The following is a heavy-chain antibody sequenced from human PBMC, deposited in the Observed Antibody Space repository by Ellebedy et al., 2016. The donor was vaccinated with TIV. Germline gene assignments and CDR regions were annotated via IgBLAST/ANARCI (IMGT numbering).Heavy chain of an antibody. D-gene: IGHD3-3*01. CDR1: GYTFTSYG. J-gene: IGHJ6*02. CDR3: ARCITIFGVTKLSPGLVDV. Sequence: ASVKVSCXASGYTFTSYGISWVRQAPGQGLEWMGWISAYNGNTNYAQKLQGRVTMTTDTSTSTAYMELRSLRSDDTAVYYWARCITIFGVTKLSPGLVDVWGQGTTVTVSS. V-gene: IGHV1-18*04. CDR2: ISAYNGNT.